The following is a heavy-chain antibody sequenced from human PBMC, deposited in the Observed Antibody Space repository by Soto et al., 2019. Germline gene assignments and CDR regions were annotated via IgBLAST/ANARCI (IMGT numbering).Heavy chain of an antibody. V-gene: IGHV4-39*01. D-gene: IGHD3-22*01. Sequence: SETLSLTCTVSGGSISSSSYYWGWIRQPPGKGLEWIGSIYYSGSTYYNPSLKSRVTISVDTSKNQFSLKRSSVTAADTAVYYCARQFYTYDSSGYFDYWGQGTLVTVS. CDR3: ARQFYTYDSSGYFDY. J-gene: IGHJ4*02. CDR2: IYYSGST. CDR1: GGSISSSSYY.